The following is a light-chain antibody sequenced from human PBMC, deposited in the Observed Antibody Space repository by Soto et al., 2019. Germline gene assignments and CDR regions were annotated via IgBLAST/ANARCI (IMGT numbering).Light chain of an antibody. J-gene: IGLJ2*01. V-gene: IGLV2-14*03. Sequence: SALTPPASVSGSPGQSLTISCTGTSSDIGAYNFVSWYQQHPGKAPKLMLYDVNIRPSGVSNRFSGSKSGNTASLTISGLQAEDEADYYCTSWTTSTTMIFGGGTKLTVL. CDR2: DVN. CDR1: SSDIGAYNF. CDR3: TSWTTSTTMI.